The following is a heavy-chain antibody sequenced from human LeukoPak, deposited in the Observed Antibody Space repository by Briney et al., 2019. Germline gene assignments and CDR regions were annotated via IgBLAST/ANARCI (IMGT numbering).Heavy chain of an antibody. CDR1: GGSISSYY. J-gene: IGHJ6*03. D-gene: IGHD5-18*01. Sequence: SETLSLTCTVSGGSISSYYWSWIRQPPGKGLEWIGEINHSGSTNYNPSLKSRVTISVDTSKNQFSLKLSSVTAADTAVYYCARGYSYGYGYYYYYMDVWGKGTTVTVSS. CDR3: ARGYSYGYGYYYYYMDV. V-gene: IGHV4-34*01. CDR2: INHSGST.